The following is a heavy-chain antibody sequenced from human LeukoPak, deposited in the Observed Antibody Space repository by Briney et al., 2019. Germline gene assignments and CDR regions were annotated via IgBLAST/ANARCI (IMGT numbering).Heavy chain of an antibody. Sequence: PGGSLRLSCGASGFTFSSCWMHWVRQAPGKGLVWVSRINNDGSSTSYADSVQGRFTISRDNAKNTLYLQMNSLRAEDMALYYCAKAALPRRVQPRYYDGPVDVWGKGTTVTISS. D-gene: IGHD1-26*01. CDR3: AKAALPRRVQPRYYDGPVDV. CDR2: INNDGSST. J-gene: IGHJ6*04. CDR1: GFTFSSCW. V-gene: IGHV3-74*01.